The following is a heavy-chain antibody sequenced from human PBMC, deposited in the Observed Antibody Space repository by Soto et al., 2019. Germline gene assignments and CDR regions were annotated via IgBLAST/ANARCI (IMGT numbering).Heavy chain of an antibody. D-gene: IGHD3-3*01. CDR1: GYTFTSYG. J-gene: IGHJ6*02. Sequence: QVQLVQSGAEVKKPGASVKVSCKASGYTFTSYGISWVRQAPGQGLEWMGWISAYNGNTNYAQKLQGRVTMTTDTSTTTDYMELRSWRSDDTAVYYCARVCLPTPRPSYYDFWSGYYRYYYYGMDVWGQGTTVTVSS. V-gene: IGHV1-18*04. CDR2: ISAYNGNT. CDR3: ARVCLPTPRPSYYDFWSGYYRYYYYGMDV.